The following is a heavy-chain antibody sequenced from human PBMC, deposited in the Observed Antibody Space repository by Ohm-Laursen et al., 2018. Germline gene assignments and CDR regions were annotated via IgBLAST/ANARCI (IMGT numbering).Heavy chain of an antibody. D-gene: IGHD3-10*01. Sequence: ASVKVSCKASGYTFTDYSLHWVRQAPGQGLEWMGWVNPNSGATNYAQKFQGRVTMTSDTSISTAYIELRRLISDDTAVYFCARDRMVTIITLVRADTFDIWGQGTLVSVSS. CDR3: ARDRMVTIITLVRADTFDI. V-gene: IGHV1-2*02. CDR2: VNPNSGAT. J-gene: IGHJ3*02. CDR1: GYTFTDYS.